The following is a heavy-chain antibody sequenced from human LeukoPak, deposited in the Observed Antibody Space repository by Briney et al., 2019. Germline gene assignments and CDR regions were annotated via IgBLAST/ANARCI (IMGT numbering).Heavy chain of an antibody. Sequence: SETLSLTCNVSGDSISSDYWSWIRQPPGKGLEWIGHIYYSGSTNYNPSLKSRVTISVDASKNHFSLKVSSVTAADTAVYYCARDLNWETYWGQGTLVSVSS. D-gene: IGHD7-27*01. CDR3: ARDLNWETY. CDR2: IYYSGST. CDR1: GDSISSDY. V-gene: IGHV4-59*01. J-gene: IGHJ4*02.